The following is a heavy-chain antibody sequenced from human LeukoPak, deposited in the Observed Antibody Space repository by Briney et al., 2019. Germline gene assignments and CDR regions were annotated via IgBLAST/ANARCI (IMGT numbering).Heavy chain of an antibody. CDR1: GFTFSSYG. CDR2: ISYDGSNK. Sequence: GGSLRLSCAASGFTFSSYGMHWVRQAPGKGLEWVAVISYDGSNKYYADSVKGRFTISRDNSKNTLYLQTNSLRAEDTAVYYCAKEGITMVRGVGGSRYYYYMDVWGKGTTVTVSS. J-gene: IGHJ6*03. V-gene: IGHV3-30*18. CDR3: AKEGITMVRGVGGSRYYYYMDV. D-gene: IGHD3-10*01.